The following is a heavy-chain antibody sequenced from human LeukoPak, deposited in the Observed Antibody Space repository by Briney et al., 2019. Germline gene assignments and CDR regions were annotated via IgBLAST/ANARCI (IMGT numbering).Heavy chain of an antibody. J-gene: IGHJ6*03. D-gene: IGHD4-17*01. CDR3: ARQGADYGDYEEYYYYYMDV. Sequence: GESLKISCKGSGYSFTSYWIGWVRQMPGKGLEWMGIIYPGDSDTRYSPSFQGQVTISADKSISTAYLQWSSLKASDTAMYYCARQGADYGDYEEYYYYYMDVWGKGTTVTVSS. V-gene: IGHV5-51*01. CDR1: GYSFTSYW. CDR2: IYPGDSDT.